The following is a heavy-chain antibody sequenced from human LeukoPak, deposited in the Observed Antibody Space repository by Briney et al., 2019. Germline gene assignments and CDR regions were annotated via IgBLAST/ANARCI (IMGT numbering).Heavy chain of an antibody. CDR1: GGSISSGDSY. V-gene: IGHV4-30-4*01. J-gene: IGHJ4*02. CDR2: IYYTGST. D-gene: IGHD5-18*01. Sequence: SETLSLTCTVSGGSISSGDSYWSWIRQPPGKGLEWIGYIYYTGSTHYNSSLKSRVTISDDTSKDQFSLKMSSVTAADTAVYYCARDLYSYGHRWFDFWGQGSLVTVSS. CDR3: ARDLYSYGHRWFDF.